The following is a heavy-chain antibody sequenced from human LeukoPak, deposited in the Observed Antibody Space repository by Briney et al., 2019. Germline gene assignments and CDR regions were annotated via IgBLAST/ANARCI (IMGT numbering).Heavy chain of an antibody. CDR2: ISAYNGNT. J-gene: IGHJ4*02. CDR1: GYTFTSCG. V-gene: IGHV1-18*01. D-gene: IGHD3-22*01. Sequence: ASVKVSCKASGYTFTSCGISWVRQAPGQGLEWMGWISAYNGNTNYAQKLQGRVTMTTDTSTSTAYMELRSLRSDDTAVYYCARVRDSSGYYSVGYWGQGTLVTVSS. CDR3: ARVRDSSGYYSVGY.